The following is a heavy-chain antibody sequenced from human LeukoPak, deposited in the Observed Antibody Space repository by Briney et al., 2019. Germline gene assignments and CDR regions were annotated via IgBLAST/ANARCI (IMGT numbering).Heavy chain of an antibody. V-gene: IGHV4-59*08. CDR2: IYYSGST. J-gene: IGHJ6*03. D-gene: IGHD1-26*01. CDR1: GGSISSYY. CDR3: ARHRRLGWGYYYYHMDV. Sequence: PSETLSLTCTVSGGSISSYYWSWIRQPPGKGLEWIGYIYYSGSTNYNPSLKSRVTISVDTSKNQFSLKLSSVTAADTAVYYCARHRRLGWGYYYYHMDVWGKGTTVTISS.